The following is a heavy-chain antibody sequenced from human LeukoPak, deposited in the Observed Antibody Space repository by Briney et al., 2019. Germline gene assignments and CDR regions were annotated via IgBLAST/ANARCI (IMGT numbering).Heavy chain of an antibody. D-gene: IGHD4-17*01. CDR3: ARGPNFGDYVDFLDS. V-gene: IGHV3-7*01. J-gene: IGHJ4*02. CDR2: IKQGGSQI. CDR1: GFTFSDHW. Sequence: GGSLRLSCEASGFTFSDHWMTWVRQAPGKGLEWVANIKQGGSQIYYVDSVKGRFTISRDDVKSTLFLQMNNLRAEDSALYYCARGPNFGDYVDFLDSWGQGTLVTVSS.